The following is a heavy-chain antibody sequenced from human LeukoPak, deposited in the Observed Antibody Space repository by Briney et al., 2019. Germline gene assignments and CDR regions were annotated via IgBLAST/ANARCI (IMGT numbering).Heavy chain of an antibody. V-gene: IGHV5-51*01. Sequence: PGQSLKISCKGSGYSFTSYWIGWVRQMPGKDLEWMGIIYPGDSATRYSPSFQGQVTISADKSISTAYLQWSSLKASDTAMYYCARFAWYGSAQPFDPWGQGTLVTVSS. J-gene: IGHJ5*02. CDR1: GYSFTSYW. CDR2: IYPGDSAT. D-gene: IGHD3-10*01. CDR3: ARFAWYGSAQPFDP.